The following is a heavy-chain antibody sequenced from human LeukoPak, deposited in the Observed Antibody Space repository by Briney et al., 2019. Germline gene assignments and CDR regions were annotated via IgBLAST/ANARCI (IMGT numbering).Heavy chain of an antibody. J-gene: IGHJ4*02. CDR2: INHNAELI. CDR1: GFPFRDYV. CDR3: ARDGPTPRRDY. Sequence: NPGRSLRLSCAASGFPFRDYVMSWVRQAPGKGLEWVSYINHNAELIYYADSVKGRFTISRDNGKNSLYLQMNSLRAEDTAVYYCARDGPTPRRDYWGQGTLVTVSS. V-gene: IGHV3-11*04.